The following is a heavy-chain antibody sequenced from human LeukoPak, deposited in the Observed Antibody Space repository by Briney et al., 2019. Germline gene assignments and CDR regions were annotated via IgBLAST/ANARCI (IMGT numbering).Heavy chain of an antibody. CDR3: ARESGSARAFYFDY. D-gene: IGHD1-26*01. CDR1: GGSISSYY. Sequence: SETLSLTCTVSGGSISSYYWGWIRQPPGKGLERIGYIYYSGSSNYNPSLKSRVTIAVVTSKNPSSLKLSSVTAADTAVYYCARESGSARAFYFDYWGQGTLVTVSS. CDR2: IYYSGSS. V-gene: IGHV4-59*01. J-gene: IGHJ4*02.